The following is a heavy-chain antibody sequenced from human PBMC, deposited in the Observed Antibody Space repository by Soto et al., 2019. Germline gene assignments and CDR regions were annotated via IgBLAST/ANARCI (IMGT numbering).Heavy chain of an antibody. CDR3: AIDRPWGGMDV. Sequence: QVQLVQSGAEVKKPGASVKVSCKASGYTFTTYAISWVRQAPGQGLEGMGWISVYNGNTNYAQRLQGRITMTTDTSTSTAYMELRSLRSDDTAVYYCAIDRPWGGMDVWGQGTTVTVSS. D-gene: IGHD7-27*01. V-gene: IGHV1-18*01. J-gene: IGHJ6*02. CDR1: GYTFTTYA. CDR2: ISVYNGNT.